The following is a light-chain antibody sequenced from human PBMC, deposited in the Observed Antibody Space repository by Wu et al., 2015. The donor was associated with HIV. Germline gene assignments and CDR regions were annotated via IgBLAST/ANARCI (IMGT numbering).Light chain of an antibody. J-gene: IGKJ5*01. CDR1: QSVSTN. Sequence: EIVLTQSPDTLSLSPGERATLSCRASQSVSTNYLVWYQQKFGQAPRLLIYGASRRATDIPDRFSGSGSGTEFTLTISSLQSEDFAIYYCQQYNNWPPITFGQGTRLEIK. V-gene: IGKV3D-15*01. CDR3: QQYNNWPPIT. CDR2: GAS.